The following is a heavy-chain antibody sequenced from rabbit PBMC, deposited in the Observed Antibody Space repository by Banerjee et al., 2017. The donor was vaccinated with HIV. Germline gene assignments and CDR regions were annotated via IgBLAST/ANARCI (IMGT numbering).Heavy chain of an antibody. CDR2: INTGSGSA. J-gene: IGHJ6*01. V-gene: IGHV1S40*01. CDR3: ARGADSTYRLDL. CDR1: GFSFSFSYH. Sequence: VESGGDLVKPGASLTLTCTASGFSFSFSYHMCWVRQAPGKGLEWIACINTGSGSAYYASWVISRFTITSNTNQNTVTLQMTSLTAADTATYFCARGADSTYRLDLWGPGTLVTVS. D-gene: IGHD8-1*01.